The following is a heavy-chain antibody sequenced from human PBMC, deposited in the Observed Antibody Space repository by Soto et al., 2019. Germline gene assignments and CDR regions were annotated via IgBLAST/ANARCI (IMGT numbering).Heavy chain of an antibody. V-gene: IGHV4-30-4*01. D-gene: IGHD3-10*01. CDR1: GVSISSGYSY. Sequence: QVRLQESGPGLVKPSQTLSLTCNVSGVSISSGYSYWSWIRQPPGRGLEWLGYIFPSGDTHYSPSLKSRITMSVDTSQNHFSLKLTSVTAEDTAIYYCARQFCIGGSCFNWFDTWGQGTLVTVS. CDR2: IFPSGDT. CDR3: ARQFCIGGSCFNWFDT. J-gene: IGHJ5*02.